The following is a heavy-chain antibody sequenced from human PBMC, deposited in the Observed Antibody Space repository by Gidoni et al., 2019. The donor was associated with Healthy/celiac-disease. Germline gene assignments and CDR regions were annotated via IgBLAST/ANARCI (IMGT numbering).Heavy chain of an antibody. CDR1: GGTFRSYA. CDR3: AILGDIVVVPAAVPSTFPDY. V-gene: IGHV1-69*01. CDR2: IIPIFGTA. Sequence: QVQLVQSGAEVKKPGSSVKVSCTASGGTFRSYAISWVRQAPGQGLEWMGGIIPIFGTANYAQKFQGRVTITADESTSTAYMELSSLRSEDTAVYYCAILGDIVVVPAAVPSTFPDYWGQGTLVTVSS. J-gene: IGHJ4*02. D-gene: IGHD2-2*01.